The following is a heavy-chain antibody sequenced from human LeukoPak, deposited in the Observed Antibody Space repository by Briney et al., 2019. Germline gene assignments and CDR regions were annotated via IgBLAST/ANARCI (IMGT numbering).Heavy chain of an antibody. CDR1: GFTFSSYE. CDR2: ISSSGSTI. CDR3: AKGGGYEAQYYYYYLDV. V-gene: IGHV3-48*03. Sequence: GGSLRLSCAASGFTFSSYEMNWVRQAPGKVLEWVSYISSSGSTIYYADSVKGRFTISRDNSKNTLYLQMKSLRAEDTAVYYCAKGGGYEAQYYYYYLDVWGKGTTVTISS. D-gene: IGHD5-12*01. J-gene: IGHJ6*03.